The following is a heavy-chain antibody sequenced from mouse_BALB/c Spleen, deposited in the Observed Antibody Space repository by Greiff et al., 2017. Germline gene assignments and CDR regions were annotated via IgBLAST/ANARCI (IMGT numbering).Heavy chain of an antibody. CDR2: IWSGGST. V-gene: IGHV2-4-1*01. Sequence: VKLMESGPGLVQPSQSLSITCTVSGFSLTSYGVHWVRQSPGKGLEWLGVIWSGGSTDYNAAFISRLSISKDNSKSQVFFKMNSLQADDTAIYYCARMDYGNPYYYAMDYWGQGTSVTVSS. D-gene: IGHD2-1*01. J-gene: IGHJ4*01. CDR1: GFSLTSYG. CDR3: ARMDYGNPYYYAMDY.